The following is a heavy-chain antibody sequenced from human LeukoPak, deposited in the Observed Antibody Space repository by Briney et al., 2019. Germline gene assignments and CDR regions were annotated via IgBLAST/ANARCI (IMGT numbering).Heavy chain of an antibody. V-gene: IGHV4-39*07. J-gene: IGHJ4*02. Sequence: SETLSLTCTVSVGSISSSSYYWGWIRQPPGKGLEWIGSIYYSGSTYYNPSLKSRVTISVDTSKNQFSLKLSSVTAADTAVYYCARYMTTVNSVDYWGQGTLVTVSS. CDR3: ARYMTTVNSVDY. CDR2: IYYSGST. D-gene: IGHD4-17*01. CDR1: VGSISSSSYY.